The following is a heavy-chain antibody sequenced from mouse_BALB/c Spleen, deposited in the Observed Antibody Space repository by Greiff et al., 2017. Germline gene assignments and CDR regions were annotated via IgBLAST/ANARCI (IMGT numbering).Heavy chain of an antibody. CDR3: ARDKLPAY. J-gene: IGHJ3*01. Sequence: EVKLMESGGGLVQPGGSLRLSCATSGFTFPDYYMSWVRQPPGKALEWLGFIRNKANGYTTEYSASVKGRFTISRDNSQSILYLQMNTLRAEDSATYYCARDKLPAYWGQGTLVTVSA. D-gene: IGHD2-1*01. CDR2: IRNKANGYTT. V-gene: IGHV7-3*02. CDR1: GFTFPDYY.